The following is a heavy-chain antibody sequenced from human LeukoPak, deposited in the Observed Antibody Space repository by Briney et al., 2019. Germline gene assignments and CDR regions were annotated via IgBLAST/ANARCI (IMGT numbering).Heavy chain of an antibody. CDR2: ISGSAGST. CDR3: AKDQNDYGGNSGSFDY. D-gene: IGHD4-23*01. V-gene: IGHV3-23*01. J-gene: IGHJ4*02. Sequence: QPGGSLRLSCAASGFTFISYGMNWVRQAPGTGLEWVSAISGSAGSTYYADSVKGRFTISRDNSKNTLYLQMNSLRAEDTAVYYCAKDQNDYGGNSGSFDYWGQGTLVTVSS. CDR1: GFTFISYG.